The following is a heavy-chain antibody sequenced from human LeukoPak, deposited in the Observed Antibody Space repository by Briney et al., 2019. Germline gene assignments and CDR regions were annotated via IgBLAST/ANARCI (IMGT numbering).Heavy chain of an antibody. CDR2: IYYSGST. J-gene: IGHJ4*02. CDR3: ARDRGPGVLDY. V-gene: IGHV4-31*03. D-gene: IGHD3-10*01. CDR1: GGSISSGGYY. Sequence: SQTLSLTCTVSGGSISSGGYYWSWIRQHPGKGLEWIGYIYYSGSTYYNPSLKSRVTISVGTSKDQFSLKLSSVTAADTAVYYCARDRGPGVLDYWGQGTLVTASS.